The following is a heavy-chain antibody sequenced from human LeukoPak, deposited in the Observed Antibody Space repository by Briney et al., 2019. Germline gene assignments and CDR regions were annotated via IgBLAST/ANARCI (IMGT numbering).Heavy chain of an antibody. CDR3: AKGSYYDSSGTYYFDY. CDR2: ISGSGDNT. V-gene: IGHV3-23*01. CDR1: GFIFSSYA. D-gene: IGHD3-22*01. J-gene: IGHJ4*02. Sequence: GGSLRLSCAASGFIFSSYAMSWVRQAPGKGLEWVSAISGSGDNTYYADSVKGRFTISRDNSKNTLYLQMNSLRAEDTALYYCAKGSYYDSSGTYYFDYWGQGTLVTVSS.